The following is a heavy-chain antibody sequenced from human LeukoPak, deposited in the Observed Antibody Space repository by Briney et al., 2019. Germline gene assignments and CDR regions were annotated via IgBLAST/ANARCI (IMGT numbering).Heavy chain of an antibody. CDR2: IRYDGSNK. CDR3: AKDFEGGSYYGPDY. V-gene: IGHV3-30*02. Sequence: GGSLRLSSVASGFTFSSYGMHWVRQAPGKGLEWVAFIRYDGSNKYYADSVKGRFTISRDNSKNTLYLQMNSLRAEDTAVYYCAKDFEGGSYYGPDYWGQGTLVTVSS. CDR1: GFTFSSYG. J-gene: IGHJ4*02. D-gene: IGHD1-26*01.